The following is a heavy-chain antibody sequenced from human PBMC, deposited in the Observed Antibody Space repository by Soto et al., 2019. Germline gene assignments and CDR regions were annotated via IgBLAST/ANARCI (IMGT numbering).Heavy chain of an antibody. D-gene: IGHD3-10*01. CDR1: GFTFSSSA. Sequence: GGSLRLSCAASGFTFSSSAISWVRQAPGKGLEWVSAVSANGQGIYYADPVRGRFTISRDNSKNTVFLHMDSLSAEDTAVYYCAKDRHYPRDYFHYWGRGTLVTVSS. CDR2: VSANGQGI. V-gene: IGHV3-23*01. J-gene: IGHJ4*02. CDR3: AKDRHYPRDYFHY.